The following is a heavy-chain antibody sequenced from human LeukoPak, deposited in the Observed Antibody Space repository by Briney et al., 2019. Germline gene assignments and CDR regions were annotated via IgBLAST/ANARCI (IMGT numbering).Heavy chain of an antibody. CDR2: ISYDGSNK. CDR3: AKDRLDEISSGCFDY. J-gene: IGHJ4*02. V-gene: IGHV3-30*18. D-gene: IGHD3-22*01. Sequence: GGSLRLSCAASGLTFSSYGMHWVRQAPGKGLEWVAVISYDGSNKYYADSVKGRFTISRDNSKNTLYLQMNSLRAEDTAVYYCAKDRLDEISSGCFDYWGQGTLVTVSS. CDR1: GLTFSSYG.